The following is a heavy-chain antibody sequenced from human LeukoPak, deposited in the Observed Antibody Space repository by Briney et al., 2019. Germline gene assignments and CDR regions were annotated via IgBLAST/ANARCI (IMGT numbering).Heavy chain of an antibody. CDR1: GYSFTSYW. CDR3: AIYGSGCYYKFPMSY. J-gene: IGHJ4*02. CDR2: IYPGDSDT. V-gene: IGHV5-51*01. D-gene: IGHD3-10*01. Sequence: GESLKISCKGSGYSFTSYWIGWVRQMPGKGLEWMGIIYPGDSDTRYSPSFQGQVTISADKSISTAYLQWSSLKASDTAMYYCAIYGSGCYYKFPMSYWGQGTLVTVSS.